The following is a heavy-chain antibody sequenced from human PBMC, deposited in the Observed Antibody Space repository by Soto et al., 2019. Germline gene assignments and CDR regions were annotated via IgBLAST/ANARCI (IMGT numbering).Heavy chain of an antibody. CDR2: ISGSGGST. V-gene: IGHV3-23*01. CDR3: AQGGVITGTEDWFDP. J-gene: IGHJ5*02. D-gene: IGHD1-7*01. CDR1: GFTFSSYA. Sequence: GGSLRLSCAASGFTFSSYAMSWVRQAPGKGLEWVSAISGSGGSTYYADSVKGRFTISRDNSKNTLYLQMNSLRAEDTAVYYCAQGGVITGTEDWFDPWGQGTLVTVSS.